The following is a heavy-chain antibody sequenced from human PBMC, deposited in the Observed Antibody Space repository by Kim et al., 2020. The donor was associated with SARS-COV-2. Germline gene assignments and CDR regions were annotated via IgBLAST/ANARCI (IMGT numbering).Heavy chain of an antibody. Sequence: YAESVKGRFTITRDNAKNSLYLQMNSLRAEDTAVEYCARVAAAGTGWFDPWGQGTLVTVSS. V-gene: IGHV3-21*01. J-gene: IGHJ5*02. CDR3: ARVAAAGTGWFDP. D-gene: IGHD6-13*01.